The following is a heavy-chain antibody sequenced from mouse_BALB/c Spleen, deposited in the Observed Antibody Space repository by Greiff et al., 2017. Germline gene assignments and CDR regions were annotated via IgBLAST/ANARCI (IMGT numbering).Heavy chain of an antibody. CDR2: INPDSSTI. J-gene: IGHJ3*01. D-gene: IGHD2-4*01. CDR1: GFDFSRYW. CDR3: ARPMITTGFAY. Sequence: DVKLQESGGGLVQPGGSLKLSCAASGFDFSRYWMSWVRQAPGKGLEWIGEINPDSSTINYTPSLKDKFIISRDNAKNTLYLQMSKVRSEDTALYYCARPMITTGFAYWGQGTLVTVSA. V-gene: IGHV4-1*02.